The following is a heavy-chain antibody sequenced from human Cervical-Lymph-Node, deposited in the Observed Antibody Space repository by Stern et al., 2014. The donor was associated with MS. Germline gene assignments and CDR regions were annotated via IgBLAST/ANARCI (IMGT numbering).Heavy chain of an antibody. D-gene: IGHD2-8*01. Sequence: EVQLVESGGGLVQPGGSLRLSCAASGFTFSNYAMSWVRQAPGKGLEWVSAISGTDESTNYADSVRGRFTISRDNSKNTLFLQMNSLRADDTAVYYCAKDRGKYGLWSQFDYWGQGTLVTVSS. V-gene: IGHV3-23*04. CDR3: AKDRGKYGLWSQFDY. J-gene: IGHJ4*02. CDR1: GFTFSNYA. CDR2: ISGTDEST.